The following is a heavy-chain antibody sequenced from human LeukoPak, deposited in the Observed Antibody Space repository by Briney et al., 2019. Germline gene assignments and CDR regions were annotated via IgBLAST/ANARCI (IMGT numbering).Heavy chain of an antibody. V-gene: IGHV4-39*01. Sequence: SETLSLTCTVSGGSISSSSYYWGWIRQPPGKGLEWIGSIYYSGSTYYNPSLKSRVTISVNTSKNQFSLKLGSVTAADTAVYYCASPTTMTTAIEYWGQGTLVTVSS. CDR3: ASPTTMTTAIEY. CDR1: GGSISSSSYY. D-gene: IGHD4-17*01. J-gene: IGHJ4*02. CDR2: IYYSGST.